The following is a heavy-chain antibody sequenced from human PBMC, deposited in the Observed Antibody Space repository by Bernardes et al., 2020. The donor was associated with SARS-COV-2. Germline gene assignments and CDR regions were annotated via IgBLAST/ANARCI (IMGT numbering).Heavy chain of an antibody. D-gene: IGHD4-17*01. J-gene: IGHJ6*02. Sequence: GSLRLSCAASGFTFSSYAMSWVRQAPGKGLEWVSAISGSGGSTYYADSVKGRFTISRDNSKNTLYLQMNSLRAEDTAVYYCASSNGDYVYYYYYGMDVWGQGTTVTVSS. CDR1: GFTFSSYA. V-gene: IGHV3-23*01. CDR2: ISGSGGST. CDR3: ASSNGDYVYYYYYGMDV.